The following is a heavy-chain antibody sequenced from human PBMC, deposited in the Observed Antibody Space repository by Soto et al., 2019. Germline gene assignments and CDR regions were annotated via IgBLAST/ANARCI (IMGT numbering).Heavy chain of an antibody. CDR3: ARLRGHCSSTSCYGELDY. CDR2: IWYDGSNK. CDR1: GFTFSSYG. V-gene: IGHV3-33*01. J-gene: IGHJ4*02. Sequence: QVQLVESGGGVVQPGRSLRLSCAASGFTFSSYGMHWVRQAPGKGLVWVAVIWYDGSNKYYADSVKGRFTISRDNSKNTLYLQMNSLRAEDTAVYYCARLRGHCSSTSCYGELDYWGQGTLVTVSS. D-gene: IGHD2-2*01.